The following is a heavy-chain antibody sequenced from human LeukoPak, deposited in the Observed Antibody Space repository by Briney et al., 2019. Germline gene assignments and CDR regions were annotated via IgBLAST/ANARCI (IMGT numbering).Heavy chain of an antibody. CDR2: INWNGGST. Sequence: GGSLRLSCAASGFTFDDYGMSWVRQAPGKGLEWVSGINWNGGSTGYADSVKGRFTISRDNAKNSLYLQMNSLRAEDTAVYYCASIDSSGYYDFDYWGQGTLVTVSS. J-gene: IGHJ4*02. D-gene: IGHD3-22*01. CDR3: ASIDSSGYYDFDY. CDR1: GFTFDDYG. V-gene: IGHV3-20*04.